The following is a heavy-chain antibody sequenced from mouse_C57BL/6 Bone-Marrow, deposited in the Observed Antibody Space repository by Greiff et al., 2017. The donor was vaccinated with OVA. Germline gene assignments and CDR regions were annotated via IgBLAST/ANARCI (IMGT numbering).Heavy chain of an antibody. CDR2: IRSKSNNYAT. CDR1: GFSFNTYA. Sequence: EVQVVESGGGLVQPKGSLKLSCAASGFSFNTYAMNWVRQAPGKGLEWVARIRSKSNNYATYYADSVKDRFTISRDDSESMLYLQMNNLKTEDTAMYYCVRHPDYYGSSYDDYWGQGTTLTVSS. D-gene: IGHD1-1*01. CDR3: VRHPDYYGSSYDDY. V-gene: IGHV10-1*01. J-gene: IGHJ2*01.